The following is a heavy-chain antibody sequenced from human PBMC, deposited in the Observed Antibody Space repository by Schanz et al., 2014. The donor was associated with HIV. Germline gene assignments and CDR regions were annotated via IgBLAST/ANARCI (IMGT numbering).Heavy chain of an antibody. D-gene: IGHD4-17*01. CDR2: ISGSGDST. CDR3: AREWATVTTLGD. J-gene: IGHJ4*02. V-gene: IGHV3-23*04. CDR1: GFTFSSYG. Sequence: VQLVESGGGVVQPGRSLRLSCAASGFTFSSYGMHWVRQAPGKGLEWVSAISGSGDSTYYTDSVKGRFTISRDNSKNPLYMQMTSLRAEDTAVYYCAREWATVTTLGDWGQGTLVTVSS.